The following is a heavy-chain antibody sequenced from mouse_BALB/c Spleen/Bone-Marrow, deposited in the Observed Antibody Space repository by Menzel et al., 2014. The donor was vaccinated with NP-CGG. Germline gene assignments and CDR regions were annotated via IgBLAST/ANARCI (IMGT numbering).Heavy chain of an antibody. D-gene: IGHD2-2*01. CDR3: ARQRGYAYAMDY. Sequence: EVMLVESGGGLVKPGGSLKLSCAASGFAFSGNDMSWVRQTPEKRLEWVAYISSGGGSTYYPDTVKGRFTISRDNAKNTLYLQMNSLKSKDTAMYYCARQRGYAYAMDYWGQGTSVTVSS. V-gene: IGHV5-12-1*01. CDR1: GFAFSGND. CDR2: ISSGGGST. J-gene: IGHJ4*01.